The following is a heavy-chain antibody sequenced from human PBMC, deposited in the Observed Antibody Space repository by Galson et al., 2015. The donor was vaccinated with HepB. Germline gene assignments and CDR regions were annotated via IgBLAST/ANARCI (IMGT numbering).Heavy chain of an antibody. CDR2: LSGSGGTT. Sequence: SLRLSCAASGFIFSSYAMSWVRQAPGKGLEWVSGLSGSGGTTFYADSVKGRFTVSRDNSKNTLSLQMNSLTAEDTAVYFRAKDHVDGFNSPYYFNDWGQGTRVTVSS. J-gene: IGHJ4*02. CDR3: AKDHVDGFNSPYYFND. CDR1: GFIFSSYA. D-gene: IGHD5-24*01. V-gene: IGHV3-23*01.